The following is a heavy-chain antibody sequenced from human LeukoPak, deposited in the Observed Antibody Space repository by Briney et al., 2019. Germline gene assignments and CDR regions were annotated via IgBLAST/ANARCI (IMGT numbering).Heavy chain of an antibody. J-gene: IGHJ4*02. V-gene: IGHV3-33*01. D-gene: IGHD3-10*01. CDR3: ARDRLASSSEYYFDY. CDR1: GFTFSSYG. Sequence: PGRSLRLSCAASGFTFSSYGMHWVRQAPGKGLEWVAVIWYDGSNKYYADSVKGRFTISRDNSKNTLYLQMNSLRAEDTAVYYCARDRLASSSEYYFDYWGQGTLVTVFS. CDR2: IWYDGSNK.